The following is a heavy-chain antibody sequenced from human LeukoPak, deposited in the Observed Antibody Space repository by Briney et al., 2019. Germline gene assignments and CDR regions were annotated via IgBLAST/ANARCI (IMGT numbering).Heavy chain of an antibody. Sequence: GGSLRLSCAASGFAFSSNWMHWVRHAPGKGLVWVSHISTDARTITYAAFVKGRFTISRDNAKNTLYLQMNSLRAEDTALYYCVRGQATAWGLDYWGQGTLVTASS. CDR3: VRGQATAWGLDY. CDR1: GFAFSSNW. J-gene: IGHJ4*02. V-gene: IGHV3-74*01. CDR2: ISTDARTI. D-gene: IGHD6-13*01.